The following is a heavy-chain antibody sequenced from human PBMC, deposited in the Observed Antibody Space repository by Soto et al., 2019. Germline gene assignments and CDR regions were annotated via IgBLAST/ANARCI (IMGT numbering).Heavy chain of an antibody. Sequence: SVKVSCKASGGTFSSYSISWVRQAPGQGLEWMGGIIPIFGTANYAQKFQGRVTITADESTSTAYMELSSLRSEDTAVYYCARVLSVVTPPRYGMDVWGQGTTVTV. CDR2: IIPIFGTA. CDR3: ARVLSVVTPPRYGMDV. CDR1: GGTFSSYS. D-gene: IGHD2-15*01. J-gene: IGHJ6*02. V-gene: IGHV1-69*13.